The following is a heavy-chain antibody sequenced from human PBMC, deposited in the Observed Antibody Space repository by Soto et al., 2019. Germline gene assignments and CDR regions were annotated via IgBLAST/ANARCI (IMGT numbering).Heavy chain of an antibody. Sequence: QVQLQESGPGLVKPSETLSLTCAVSGGSITTYYWSWIRQPPGRGLEWIGYIYHSGSTNYNHSLKSRVTISIDTSKNQFSLKLSSVTAADTAVYYCARGGSVIGPWGQGTLVTVSS. J-gene: IGHJ5*02. CDR3: ARGGSVIGP. CDR1: GGSITTYY. V-gene: IGHV4-59*01. D-gene: IGHD5-12*01. CDR2: IYHSGST.